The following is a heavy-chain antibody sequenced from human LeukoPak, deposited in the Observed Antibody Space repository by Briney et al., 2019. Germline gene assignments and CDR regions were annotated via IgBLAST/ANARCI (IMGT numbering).Heavy chain of an antibody. CDR3: ARRWLYYFDY. CDR2: INPSGGST. J-gene: IGHJ4*02. Sequence: ASVKVSCKASGYTFTGYHMHWVRQAPGQGLEWMGIINPSGGSTSYAQKFQGRVTMTRDMSTSTVYMELSSLRSEDTAVYYCARRWLYYFDYWGQGTLVTVSS. V-gene: IGHV1-46*01. D-gene: IGHD2-15*01. CDR1: GYTFTGYH.